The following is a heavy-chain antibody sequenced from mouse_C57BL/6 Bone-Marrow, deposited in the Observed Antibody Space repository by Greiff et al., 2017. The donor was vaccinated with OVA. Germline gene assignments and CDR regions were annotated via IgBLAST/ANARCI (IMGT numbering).Heavy chain of an antibody. CDR3: ARSVAGNYEIYYAMDY. V-gene: IGHV1-53*01. Sequence: QVQLQQPGTELVKPGASVKLSCKASGYTFTSYWMHWVKQRPGQGLEWIGNINPSNGGTNYNEKFKSKATLTVDKSSSTAYMQLSSLTSDDSAVYYCARSVAGNYEIYYAMDYWGQGTSVTVSS. D-gene: IGHD2-1*01. CDR1: GYTFTSYW. J-gene: IGHJ4*01. CDR2: INPSNGGT.